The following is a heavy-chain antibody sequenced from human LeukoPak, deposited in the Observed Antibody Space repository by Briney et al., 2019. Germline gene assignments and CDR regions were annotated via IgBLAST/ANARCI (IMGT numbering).Heavy chain of an antibody. CDR3: ARDDVGGYYDY. Sequence: SETLSLTCTVSGGSVSSGSYYWSWIRQPPGKGLGWIGYISNSGSTNYNPSLKGRVTISVDTSKNQFSLKLSSVTAADTAVYYCARDDVGGYYDYWGQGTLVIVSS. D-gene: IGHD1-26*01. CDR2: ISNSGST. V-gene: IGHV4-61*01. J-gene: IGHJ4*02. CDR1: GGSVSSGSYY.